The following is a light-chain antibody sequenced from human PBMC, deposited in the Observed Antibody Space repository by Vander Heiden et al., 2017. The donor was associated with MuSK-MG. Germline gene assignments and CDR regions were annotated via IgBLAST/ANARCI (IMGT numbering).Light chain of an antibody. CDR1: SPNIGAGYD. CDR3: QSYDSSLSGSV. J-gene: IGLJ3*02. V-gene: IGLV1-40*01. Sequence: QSVLTQPPSVSGAPGQRVTISCTGSSPNIGAGYDVHWYQPLPGTAPKLLIYGNSNRPSGVPDRFSGSKSGTSASLAITGLQAEDEADYYCQSYDSSLSGSVFGGGTKLTVL. CDR2: GNS.